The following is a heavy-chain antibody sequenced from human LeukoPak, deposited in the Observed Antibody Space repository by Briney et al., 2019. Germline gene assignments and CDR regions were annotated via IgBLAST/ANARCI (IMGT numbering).Heavy chain of an antibody. CDR1: GGSFSGYY. V-gene: IGHV4-34*01. Sequence: PSETLSLTCAVYGGSFSGYYWSWLRQPPGKGLEWIGEINHSGSTNYNPSLKSRVTISVDTSKNQFSLKLSSVTAADTAVYYCARRRFLEPSDYWGQGTLVTVSS. CDR3: ARRRFLEPSDY. J-gene: IGHJ4*02. CDR2: INHSGST. D-gene: IGHD3-3*01.